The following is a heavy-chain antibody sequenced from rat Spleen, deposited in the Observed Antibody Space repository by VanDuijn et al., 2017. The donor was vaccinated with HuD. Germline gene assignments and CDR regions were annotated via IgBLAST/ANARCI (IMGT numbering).Heavy chain of an antibody. D-gene: IGHD1-12*02. V-gene: IGHV3-3*01. J-gene: IGHJ3*01. CDR3: ARSEGTHYYLPFAD. Sequence: EVQLQESGPGLVKPSQSLSLTCSVTGYSITSGYGWNWIRKFPGNKLEWMGYINSAGSTNYNPPLKSQISITRDTSKNHFFLQLTSVTTEDTATYYCARSEGTHYYLPFADWGQGTLVTVSS. CDR2: INSAGST. CDR1: GYSITSGYG.